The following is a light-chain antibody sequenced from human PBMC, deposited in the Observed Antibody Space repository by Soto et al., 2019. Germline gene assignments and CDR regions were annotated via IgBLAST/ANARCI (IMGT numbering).Light chain of an antibody. V-gene: IGKV1-5*03. J-gene: IGKJ4*01. Sequence: DIQMTQSPSTLSASVGDRVTITCRASQSISTWLAWYQQKPGKAPKLLINKASKLEGGVPSRFSGSVSGTEFTITISGLQPDDFATYYCQQYNAYPLTFGGGTTVEIK. CDR3: QQYNAYPLT. CDR2: KAS. CDR1: QSISTW.